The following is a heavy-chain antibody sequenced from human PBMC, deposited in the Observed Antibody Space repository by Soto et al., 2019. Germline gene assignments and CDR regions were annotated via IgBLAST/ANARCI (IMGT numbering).Heavy chain of an antibody. CDR2: IIPIFGTA. Sequence: GASVKVSCKTSGGTFSSYAISWVRQAPGQGLEWMGGIIPIFGTANYAQKFQGRVTITADKSTSTAYMELSSLRSEDTAVYYCARGWVVPAAILGYYFDYWGQGTLVTVSS. V-gene: IGHV1-69*06. CDR1: GGTFSSYA. CDR3: ARGWVVPAAILGYYFDY. J-gene: IGHJ4*02. D-gene: IGHD2-2*01.